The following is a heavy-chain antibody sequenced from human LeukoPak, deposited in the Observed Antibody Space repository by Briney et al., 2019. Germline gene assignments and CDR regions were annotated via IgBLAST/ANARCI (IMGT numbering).Heavy chain of an antibody. D-gene: IGHD2-2*01. CDR2: INPNGGST. CDR1: GYTFTSYY. Sequence: GASVTVSCKASGYTFTSYYMHWVRQAPGQGLEWMGIINPNGGSTSYAQKFQGRVTITRDTSTSTVYMELSSLRSEDTAVYYRARDYPPAIVVVPAAIPYNWFDPWGQGTLVTVSS. V-gene: IGHV1-46*01. CDR3: ARDYPPAIVVVPAAIPYNWFDP. J-gene: IGHJ5*02.